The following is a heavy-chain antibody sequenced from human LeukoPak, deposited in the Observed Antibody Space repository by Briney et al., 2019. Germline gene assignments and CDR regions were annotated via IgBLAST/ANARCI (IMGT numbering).Heavy chain of an antibody. CDR1: GGSISSGGYY. CDR2: IYYSGST. D-gene: IGHD3-22*01. CDR3: ARSMYYYDSSGYHAFDI. V-gene: IGHV4-30-4*08. Sequence: PSETLSLTCTVSGGSISSGGYYWSWIRQPPGKGLEWIGYIYYSGSTYYNPSLKSRVTISVDTSKNQFSLKLSSVTAADTAIYYCARSMYYYDSSGYHAFDIWGQGTMVTVSS. J-gene: IGHJ3*02.